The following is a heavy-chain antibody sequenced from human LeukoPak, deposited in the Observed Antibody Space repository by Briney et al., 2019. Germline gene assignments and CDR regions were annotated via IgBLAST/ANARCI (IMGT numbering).Heavy chain of an antibody. CDR1: GFTFSSYA. D-gene: IGHD2/OR15-2a*01. CDR2: ISGSGGST. Sequence: GGSLRLSCAASGFTFSSYATSWVRQAPGKRLEWVSAISGSGGSTYYADSVKGRFTISRDNSKNTLYLQMNSLRAEDTAVYYCAKDPRFLGPPHYFDYWGQGTLVTVSS. CDR3: AKDPRFLGPPHYFDY. V-gene: IGHV3-23*01. J-gene: IGHJ4*02.